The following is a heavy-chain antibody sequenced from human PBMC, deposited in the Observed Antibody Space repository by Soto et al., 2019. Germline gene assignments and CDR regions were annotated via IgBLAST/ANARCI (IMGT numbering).Heavy chain of an antibody. J-gene: IGHJ6*02. D-gene: IGHD3-22*01. CDR3: AREGYYDSSGYYNYYGMDV. CDR1: GYTFTGYY. Sequence: ASVKVSCKASGYTFTGYYMHWVRQAPGQGLEWMGWINPNSGGTNYAQKFQGRVTMTTDTSTSTAYMELRSLRSDDTAVYYCAREGYYDSSGYYNYYGMDVWGQGTTVTVSS. CDR2: INPNSGGT. V-gene: IGHV1-2*02.